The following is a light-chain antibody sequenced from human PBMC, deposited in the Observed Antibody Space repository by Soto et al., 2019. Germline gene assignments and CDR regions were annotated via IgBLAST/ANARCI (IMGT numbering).Light chain of an antibody. CDR2: EVS. V-gene: IGLV2-14*01. J-gene: IGLJ1*01. Sequence: QSALTQPASVSASPGQSITISCTGTSSDVGGYNSVSWYQHHPGKAPKLMIYEVSNRPSGVSDRFSGSKSGNTASLTISGLQAKDEADYYCSSYTTNTGLEYVFGTGTKVTVL. CDR3: SSYTTNTGLEYV. CDR1: SSDVGGYNS.